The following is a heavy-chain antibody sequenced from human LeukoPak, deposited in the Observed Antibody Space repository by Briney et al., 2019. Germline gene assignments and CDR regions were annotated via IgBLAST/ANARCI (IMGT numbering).Heavy chain of an antibody. CDR2: IYHSGAT. CDR3: ARVNWNFKTLDN. V-gene: IGHV4-38-2*01. Sequence: PSETLSLTCAVSGYSISSGYYWGWIRQPPGKGLEWIGSIYHSGATYYNPSLVSRFTISVDMSKNQFFLKVRSVTAADTAVYYCARVNWNFKTLDNWGQGTLVTVSS. J-gene: IGHJ4*02. D-gene: IGHD1-7*01. CDR1: GYSISSGYY.